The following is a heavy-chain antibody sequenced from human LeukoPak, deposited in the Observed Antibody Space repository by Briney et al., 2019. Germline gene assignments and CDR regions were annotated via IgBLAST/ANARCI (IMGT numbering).Heavy chain of an antibody. Sequence: PGGSLRLSCAASGFTFSSYWMHWVRQAPGKGLEWVSGISPSGDITYYADSVKGRFTISRDNSKNTLYLQMNSLRAEDTAVYYXXXXXXXWIQLWLSGLAFDIWGQGTMVTVSS. CDR2: ISPSGDIT. J-gene: IGHJ3*02. D-gene: IGHD5-18*01. CDR1: GFTFSSYW. V-gene: IGHV3-23*01. CDR3: XXXXXXWIQLWLSGLAFDI.